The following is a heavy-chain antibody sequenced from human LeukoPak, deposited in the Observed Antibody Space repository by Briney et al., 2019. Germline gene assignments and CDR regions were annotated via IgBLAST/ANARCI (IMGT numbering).Heavy chain of an antibody. CDR2: INPSGGST. Sequence: ASVKVSCKASGYTFTSYGISWVRQAPGQGLEWMGVINPSGGSTTYAQKFQGRVTITRDTSVSTAYMELSSLRSEDTAVYYCARDRRSGWLFDYWGQGTLVTVSS. CDR1: GYTFTSYG. CDR3: ARDRRSGWLFDY. V-gene: IGHV1-46*01. D-gene: IGHD6-19*01. J-gene: IGHJ4*02.